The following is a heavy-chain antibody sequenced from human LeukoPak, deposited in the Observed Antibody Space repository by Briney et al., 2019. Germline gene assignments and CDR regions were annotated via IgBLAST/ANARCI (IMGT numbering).Heavy chain of an antibody. D-gene: IGHD3-22*01. J-gene: IGHJ3*02. V-gene: IGHV3-30*18. CDR1: GFTFSSYG. Sequence: PGGSLRLSCAASGFTFSSYGMHWVRQAPGKGLEWVAVISYDGSNKYYADSVEGRFTISRDNSKNTLYLQMNSLRAEDTAVYYYAKVYEGHDYYDSSGYAFDIWGQGTMVTVSS. CDR2: ISYDGSNK. CDR3: AKVYEGHDYYDSSGYAFDI.